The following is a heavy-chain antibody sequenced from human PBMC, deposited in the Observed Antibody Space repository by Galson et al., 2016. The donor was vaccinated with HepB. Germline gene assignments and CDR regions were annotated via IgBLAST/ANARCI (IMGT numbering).Heavy chain of an antibody. CDR3: ARQESYYSGIDY. V-gene: IGHV5-51*01. CDR1: GYKLTNYW. J-gene: IGHJ4*02. Sequence: QSGAEVKKPGESLKISCKGSGYKLTNYWIGWVRQMPGKGLEWLGIIYPGDSDTRYSPSFQGQVTISADKAISTVYLQWSSLRASDTAIYYCARQESYYSGIDYWGQGALVTVSS. D-gene: IGHD1-26*01. CDR2: IYPGDSDT.